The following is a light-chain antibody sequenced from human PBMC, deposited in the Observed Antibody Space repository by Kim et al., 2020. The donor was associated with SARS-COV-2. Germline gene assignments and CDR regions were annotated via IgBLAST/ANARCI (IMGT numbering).Light chain of an antibody. Sequence: ELTQPPSVSVAPGETARLTCGGNNIETKSVHWYRQKPGQAPVLVIYFDTDRPSGIPERFSGSNFGDTATLTISRVEAGDEADYYCQGWDPSSDLSYVFGTGTKVTVL. V-gene: IGLV3-21*04. J-gene: IGLJ1*01. CDR1: NIETKS. CDR2: FDT. CDR3: QGWDPSSDLSYV.